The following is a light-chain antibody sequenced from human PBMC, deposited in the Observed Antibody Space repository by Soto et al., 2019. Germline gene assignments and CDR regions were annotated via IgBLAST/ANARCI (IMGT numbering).Light chain of an antibody. CDR3: QSYDSSTVV. Sequence: NFMLTQPHSVSESPGKTVTISCTRSSGPIASNYVQWYQQRPGSAPTTVIYEDNQRPSGVPDRFSGSTDGSSNSASLTISGLQTDDEADYYCQSYDSSTVVFGGGTKLTVL. CDR1: SGPIASNY. V-gene: IGLV6-57*04. J-gene: IGLJ2*01. CDR2: EDN.